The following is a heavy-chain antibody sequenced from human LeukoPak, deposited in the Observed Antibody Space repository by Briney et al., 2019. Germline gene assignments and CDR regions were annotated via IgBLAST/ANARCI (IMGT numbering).Heavy chain of an antibody. CDR2: IYTSGST. CDR3: ARASIVVVPAAIREMQDYYYYYMDV. J-gene: IGHJ6*03. V-gene: IGHV4-4*07. D-gene: IGHD2-2*01. CDR1: GGSISSYY. Sequence: SETLSLTCTVSGGSISSYYWSWIRQPAGKGLEWIGRIYTSGSTNYNPSLKSRVTISVDTSKNQFSLKLSSVTAADTAVYYCARASIVVVPAAIREMQDYYYYYMDVWGKGTTVTVSS.